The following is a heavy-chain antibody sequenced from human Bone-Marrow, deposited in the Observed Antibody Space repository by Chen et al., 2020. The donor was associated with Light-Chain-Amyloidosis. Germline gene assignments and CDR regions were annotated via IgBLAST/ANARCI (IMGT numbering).Heavy chain of an antibody. CDR3: ARLYCSGGSCRYYYYYMDV. V-gene: IGHV4-39*01. Sequence: QLQLQESGPGLVKPSEILSLTCTVSGGSISSSSYYWGWIRQPPGKGLEWIGSIYYSGSTYYNPSLKSRVTISVDTSKNQFSLKLSSVTAADTAVYYCARLYCSGGSCRYYYYYMDVWGKGTTVTVSS. D-gene: IGHD2-15*01. CDR2: IYYSGST. J-gene: IGHJ6*03. CDR1: GGSISSSSYY.